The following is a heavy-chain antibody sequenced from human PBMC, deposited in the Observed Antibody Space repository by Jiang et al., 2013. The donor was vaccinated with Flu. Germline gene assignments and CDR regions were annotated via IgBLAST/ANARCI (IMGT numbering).Heavy chain of an antibody. CDR3: ARIHLGAGPAGTTESGVDY. J-gene: IGHJ4*02. CDR2: IDWDDDK. CDR1: GFSLSTSGMC. Sequence: KPTQTLTLTCTFSGFSLSTSGMCVSWIRQPPGKALEWLARIDWDDDKYYSTSLKTRLTISKDTSKNQVVLTMTNMDPVDTATYYCARIHLGAGPAGTTESGVDYWGQGTLVTVSS. V-gene: IGHV2-70*11. D-gene: IGHD6-19*01.